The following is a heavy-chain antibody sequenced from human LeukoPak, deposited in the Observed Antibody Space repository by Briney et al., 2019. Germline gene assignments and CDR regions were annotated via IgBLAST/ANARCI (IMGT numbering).Heavy chain of an antibody. CDR3: AREPPYSSSYALDAFDI. J-gene: IGHJ3*02. V-gene: IGHV3-30-3*01. CDR1: GFTFSSYA. Sequence: GGSLRLSCVASGFTFSSYAMHWVRQAPGKGLEWVAVISYDGSNKYYADSVKGRFTISRDNAKNSLYLQMNSLRAEDTAVYYCAREPPYSSSYALDAFDIWGQGTMVTVSS. CDR2: ISYDGSNK. D-gene: IGHD6-6*01.